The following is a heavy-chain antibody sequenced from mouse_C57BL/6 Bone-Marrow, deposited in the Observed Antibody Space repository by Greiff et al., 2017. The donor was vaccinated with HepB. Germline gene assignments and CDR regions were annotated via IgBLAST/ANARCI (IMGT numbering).Heavy chain of an antibody. D-gene: IGHD2-3*01. CDR1: GFTFSDYG. Sequence: EVHLVESGGGLVKPGGSLKLSCAASGFTFSDYGMHWVRQAPEKGLEWVAYISSGSSTIYYADTVKGRFTISRDNAKNTLFLQMTSLRSEDTAMYYCAPEGGYYVWFAYWGQGTLVTVSA. CDR2: ISSGSSTI. V-gene: IGHV5-17*01. J-gene: IGHJ3*01. CDR3: APEGGYYVWFAY.